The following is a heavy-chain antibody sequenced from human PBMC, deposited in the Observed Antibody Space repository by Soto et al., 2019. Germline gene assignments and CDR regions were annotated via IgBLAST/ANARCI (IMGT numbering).Heavy chain of an antibody. D-gene: IGHD2-2*01. CDR2: IIPIFGTE. V-gene: IGHV1-69*01. CDR1: GGTVSSRS. Sequence: QVQLVHSGAEVKKRGPSVEGSCKDSGGTVSSRSINCVRQAPGQGPECMGGIIPIFGTENYAKKFQGRVTITADESTSTAYMELSSLTSEDTALYYCSTSVYCSTTRCYYYYGLDVWGQGTTVIVSS. CDR3: STSVYCSTTRCYYYYGLDV. J-gene: IGHJ6*02.